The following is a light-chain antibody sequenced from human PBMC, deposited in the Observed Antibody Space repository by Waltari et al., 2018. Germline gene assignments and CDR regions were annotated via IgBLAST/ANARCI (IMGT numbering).Light chain of an antibody. CDR2: SAS. CDR1: QGISNY. CDR3: QQLNSYPLT. Sequence: SGSPGQSVTITCRASQGISNYLAWYQPKPGKAPKLLTYSASTLQSGVPSRFSGSGSGTEFSLTISSLQPEDFATYYCQQLNSYPLTFGGGTKVEIK. V-gene: IGKV1-9*01. J-gene: IGKJ4*01.